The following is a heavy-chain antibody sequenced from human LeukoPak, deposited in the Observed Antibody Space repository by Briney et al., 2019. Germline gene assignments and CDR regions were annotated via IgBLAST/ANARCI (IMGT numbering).Heavy chain of an antibody. CDR2: IKQDGSEK. CDR1: GFTFSDYY. J-gene: IGHJ4*02. D-gene: IGHD3-9*01. V-gene: IGHV3-7*01. Sequence: GGSLRLSCAASGFTFSDYYMSWIRQAPGKGLEWVANIKQDGSEKYYVDSVKGRFTISRDNAKNSLYLQMNSLRAEDTAVYYCAKVYTGRHFDWLLFSTIDYWGQGTLVTVSS. CDR3: AKVYTGRHFDWLLFSTIDY.